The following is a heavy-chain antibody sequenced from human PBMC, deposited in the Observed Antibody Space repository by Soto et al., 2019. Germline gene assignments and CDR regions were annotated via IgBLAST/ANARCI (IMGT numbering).Heavy chain of an antibody. V-gene: IGHV3-74*01. J-gene: IGHJ6*02. CDR2: INSDGSST. CDR3: ARDCSSSWGYGTDV. D-gene: IGHD6-13*01. CDR1: GFTFSSYW. Sequence: EVQLVESGGGLVQPGGSLRLSCAASGFTFSSYWMHWVRQAPGKGLVWVSRINSDGSSTSYADSVKGRFTISRDNAKNTLYLQTNSLRAEDTAVYYCARDCSSSWGYGTDVWGQGTTVTVSS.